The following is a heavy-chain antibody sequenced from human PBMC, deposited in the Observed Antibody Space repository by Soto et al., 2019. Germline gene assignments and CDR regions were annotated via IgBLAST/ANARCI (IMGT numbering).Heavy chain of an antibody. CDR1: GGSISSGDSY. CDR3: ARDRGGYERIDY. CDR2: IYYSGST. Sequence: QVQLQESGPGLVKPSQTLSLTCTVSGGSISSGDSYWGWIRQPPGKGLEWIGYIYYSGSTYYNPSLKSRVTISVDTSKNQFSLKLSSVTAADTAVYYCARDRGGYERIDYWGQGTLVTVSS. J-gene: IGHJ4*02. D-gene: IGHD5-12*01. V-gene: IGHV4-30-4*01.